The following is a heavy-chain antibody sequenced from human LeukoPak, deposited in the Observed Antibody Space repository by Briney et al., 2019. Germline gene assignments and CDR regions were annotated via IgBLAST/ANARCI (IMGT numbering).Heavy chain of an antibody. CDR1: GFTFSDYS. Sequence: GGSLRLSCAASGFTFSDYSMNWVRQAPGKGLEWISYIGIDSGNTNYADSVKGRFTISGDKAKNSLYLQMNSLRVEDTAVYYCARDYKYAFNNWGQGTLTIVSS. J-gene: IGHJ4*02. D-gene: IGHD5-24*01. CDR3: ARDYKYAFNN. V-gene: IGHV3-48*01. CDR2: IGIDSGNT.